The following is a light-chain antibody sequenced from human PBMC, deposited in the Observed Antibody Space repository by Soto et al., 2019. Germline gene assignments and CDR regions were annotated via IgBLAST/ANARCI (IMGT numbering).Light chain of an antibody. CDR1: QSISTS. J-gene: IGKJ1*01. V-gene: IGKV1-5*03. CDR2: KTS. CDR3: QQYNTYSPT. Sequence: DTQMTQSPSTLSASVGDRVTITCRASQSISTSMAWYQQRPGTAPKLLIYKTSTLESGVPSRFSGSGSGTEFTLTIGSLQPDDFATYYCQQYNTYSPTFGQGTKVEVK.